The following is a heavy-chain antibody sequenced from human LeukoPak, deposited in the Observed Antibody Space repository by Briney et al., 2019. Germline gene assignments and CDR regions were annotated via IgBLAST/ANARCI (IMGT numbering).Heavy chain of an antibody. CDR3: ARQGRGAVVVDY. CDR1: GDPIGTYY. D-gene: IGHD6-19*01. CDR2: VYNSGST. V-gene: IGHV4-59*08. Sequence: SETLSLTCTVSGDPIGTYYWSWVRQSPGKGLEWIGNVYNSGSTSYNPSLKSRVTISADMSKDQISLRLTSVTAADTAVYYCARQGRGAVVVDYWGQGTLVTVSS. J-gene: IGHJ4*02.